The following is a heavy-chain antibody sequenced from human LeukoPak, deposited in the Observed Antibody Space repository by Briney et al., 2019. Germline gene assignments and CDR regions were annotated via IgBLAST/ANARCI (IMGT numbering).Heavy chain of an antibody. D-gene: IGHD3-10*01. CDR1: GFTFSSYS. J-gene: IGHJ5*02. CDR2: ISSSSCYI. Sequence: TGGSLRLSCAASGFTFSSYSMNWVRQAPGKGLEWVSSISSSSCYIYYADSVKGRFTISRDNAKNSLYLQMNSLRAEDTAVYYCARSASRSFYTVLSWGQGTLVTVSS. V-gene: IGHV3-21*01. CDR3: ARSASRSFYTVLS.